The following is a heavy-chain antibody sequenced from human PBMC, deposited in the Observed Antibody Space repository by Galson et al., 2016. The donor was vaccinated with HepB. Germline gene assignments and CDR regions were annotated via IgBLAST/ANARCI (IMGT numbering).Heavy chain of an antibody. CDR2: IYYRGST. J-gene: IGHJ4*02. CDR1: GGSLTSANYA. D-gene: IGHD2-2*01. V-gene: IGHV4-61*01. Sequence: SETLSLTCSVSGGSLTSANYAWSWIRQPPGKGLEWIGYIYYRGSTNYNPSLKSRVTISVDTSKNQFSLKLSSVTAADTAVYYCARRTSSWYYFDYWGQGTLVTVSS. CDR3: ARRTSSWYYFDY.